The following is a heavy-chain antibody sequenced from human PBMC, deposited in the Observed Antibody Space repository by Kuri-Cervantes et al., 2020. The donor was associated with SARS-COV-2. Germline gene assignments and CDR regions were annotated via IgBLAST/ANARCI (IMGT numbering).Heavy chain of an antibody. Sequence: GESLKISCAASGFTLSSYAMSWVRQAPGKGLEWVSAISGSGGSTYYADSVKGRFTISRDNAKNTLYLQMNSLRAEDTAVYYCARDIYPNGPLGFWGQGTLVTVSS. CDR2: ISGSGGST. J-gene: IGHJ4*02. V-gene: IGHV3-23*01. CDR3: ARDIYPNGPLGF. D-gene: IGHD1-1*01. CDR1: GFTLSSYA.